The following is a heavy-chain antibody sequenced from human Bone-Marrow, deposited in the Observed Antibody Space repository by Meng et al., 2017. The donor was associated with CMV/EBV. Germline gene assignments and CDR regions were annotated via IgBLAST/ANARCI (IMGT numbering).Heavy chain of an antibody. Sequence: GESLKISCAASGFTFSSYWMSWVRQAPGKGLEWVANIKQDGSEKYYVDSVKGRFTISRDNAKNSLYLQMNSLRAEDTAVYYCARDRSGSYRYYYYGMDVWGQGTTVTVSS. V-gene: IGHV3-7*01. CDR3: ARDRSGSYRYYYYGMDV. D-gene: IGHD1-26*01. CDR1: GFTFSSYW. CDR2: IKQDGSEK. J-gene: IGHJ6*02.